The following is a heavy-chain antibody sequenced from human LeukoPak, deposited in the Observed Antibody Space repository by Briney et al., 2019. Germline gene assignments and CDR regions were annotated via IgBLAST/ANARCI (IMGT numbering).Heavy chain of an antibody. J-gene: IGHJ4*02. D-gene: IGHD3-9*01. Sequence: PSETLSLTCAVYGGSSSGYYWSWIRQPPGKGLEWIGEINHSGSTNYNPSLKSRVTISVDTSKNQFSLKLSSVTAADTAVYYCARRRSRRYFDRSFDYWGQGTLVTVSS. CDR3: ARRRSRRYFDRSFDY. CDR2: INHSGST. V-gene: IGHV4-34*01. CDR1: GGSSSGYY.